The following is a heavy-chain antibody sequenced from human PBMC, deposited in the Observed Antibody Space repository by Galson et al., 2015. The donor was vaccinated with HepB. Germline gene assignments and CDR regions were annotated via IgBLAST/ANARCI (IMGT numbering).Heavy chain of an antibody. D-gene: IGHD4-11*01. J-gene: IGHJ4*02. V-gene: IGHV3-33*08. CDR1: GFTFSSYG. CDR2: IWYDGSNK. CDR3: ARQGTTSNFDY. Sequence: SLRLSCAASGFTFSSYGMHWVRQAPGKGLEWVAVIWYDGSNKYYVDSVKGRFTISRDNSKNTLYLQMNSLRAEDTAVYYCARQGTTSNFDYWGQGTLVTVSS.